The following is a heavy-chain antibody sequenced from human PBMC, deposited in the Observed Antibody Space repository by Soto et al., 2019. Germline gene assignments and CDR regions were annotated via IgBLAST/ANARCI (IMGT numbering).Heavy chain of an antibody. J-gene: IGHJ4*02. CDR2: IYYSGST. D-gene: IGHD6-13*01. CDR1: GGSISSGGYY. Sequence: QVQLQESGPGLVKPSQTLSLTCTVSGGSISSGGYYWSWIRQHPGKGLEWIGYIYYSGSTYYNPSLKSRVTISVDTSKNQFSLKLSSVTAADTAVYYCARGPSYSSSWDNRVDYWGQGTLVTVSS. CDR3: ARGPSYSSSWDNRVDY. V-gene: IGHV4-31*03.